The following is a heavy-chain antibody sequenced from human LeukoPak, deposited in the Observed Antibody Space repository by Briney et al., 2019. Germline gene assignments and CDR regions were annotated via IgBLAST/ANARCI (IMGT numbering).Heavy chain of an antibody. V-gene: IGHV4-34*01. J-gene: IGHJ6*03. CDR2: INHSGST. Sequence: PSETLSLTCAVYGGSFSGYYWSWIRQPPGKGLEWIGEINHSGSTNYNPSLKSRVTISVDTSMNQFSLKLSSVTAADTAVYYCARGTSTIFGVASYYYYMDVWGKGTTVTVSS. D-gene: IGHD3-3*01. CDR3: ARGTSTIFGVASYYYYMDV. CDR1: GGSFSGYY.